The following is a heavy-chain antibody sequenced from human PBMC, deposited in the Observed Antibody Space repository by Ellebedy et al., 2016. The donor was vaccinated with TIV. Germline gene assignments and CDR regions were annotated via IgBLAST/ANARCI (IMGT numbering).Heavy chain of an antibody. CDR2: ISSSDADDPT. Sequence: GGSLRLSCVASGFTFSSYAMNWVRQAPGKGLEWVSAISSSDADDPTYYGDSVKGRFTTSRDNSRNTLYLEMNSLTAEDTAVYYCAKRFWRGHIGGPFDSWGQGTLVTVSS. D-gene: IGHD3-3*01. CDR3: AKRFWRGHIGGPFDS. J-gene: IGHJ4*02. CDR1: GFTFSSYA. V-gene: IGHV3-23*01.